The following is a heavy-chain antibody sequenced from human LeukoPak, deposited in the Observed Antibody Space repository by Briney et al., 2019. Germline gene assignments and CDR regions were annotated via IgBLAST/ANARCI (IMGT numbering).Heavy chain of an antibody. D-gene: IGHD4-17*01. J-gene: IGHJ5*02. CDR1: GFTFSSYG. CDR2: IWYDGSNK. CDR3: ARELYGHYSNWFDP. V-gene: IGHV3-33*01. Sequence: GRSLRLSCAASGFTFSSYGMHWVRQAPGKGLEWVAVIWYDGSNKYYADSVKGRFTISRDNSKNTLYLQMNSLRAEDTAVYYCARELYGHYSNWFDPWGQGTLVTVSS.